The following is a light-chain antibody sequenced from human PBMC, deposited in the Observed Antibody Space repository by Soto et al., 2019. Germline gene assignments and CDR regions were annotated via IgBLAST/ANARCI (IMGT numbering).Light chain of an antibody. Sequence: SVLTQPSSLSGSPGQSIAISCTGTSGDVGGYDYVSWYQQHPDKAPKLMIYEVTKRPSWVSNRFSGSKSGNTASLTISGLQPEDEADYYCSSHTSGGTRVFGSGTKVTVL. CDR1: SGDVGGYDY. V-gene: IGLV2-14*01. CDR3: SSHTSGGTRV. CDR2: EVT. J-gene: IGLJ1*01.